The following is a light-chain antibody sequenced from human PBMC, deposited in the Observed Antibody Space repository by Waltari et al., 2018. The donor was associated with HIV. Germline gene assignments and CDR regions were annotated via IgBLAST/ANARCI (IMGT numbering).Light chain of an antibody. CDR2: EVS. J-gene: IGLJ2*01. CDR3: SSYTSSSTFVV. V-gene: IGLV2-14*01. CDR1: SSDVGGYNY. Sequence: QSALTQPASVSGSPGQSITISCTGTSSDVGGYNYVSGYQQHPGKAPELMIYEVSNRPSGVSNRFSGSKSGNTASLTISGLQAEDEADYYCSSYTSSSTFVVFGGGTKLTVL.